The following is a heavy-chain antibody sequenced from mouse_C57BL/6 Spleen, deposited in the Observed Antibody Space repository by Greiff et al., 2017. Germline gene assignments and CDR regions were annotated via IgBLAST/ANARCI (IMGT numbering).Heavy chain of an antibody. CDR1: GFTFSDAW. D-gene: IGHD2-4*01. CDR2: IRNKANNHAT. CDR3: TRGDYDGYFDV. J-gene: IGHJ1*03. Sequence: EVKVEESGGGLVQPGGSMKLSCAASGFTFSDAWMDWVRQSPEKGLEWVGEIRNKANNHATYYAESGQGRFTISRDNSKSSVYLQRNSLRAEDTCIYYCTRGDYDGYFDVWGTGTTVTVSS. V-gene: IGHV6-6*01.